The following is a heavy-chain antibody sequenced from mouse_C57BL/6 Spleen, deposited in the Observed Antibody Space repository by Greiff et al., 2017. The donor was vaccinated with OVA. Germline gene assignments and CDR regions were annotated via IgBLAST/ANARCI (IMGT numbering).Heavy chain of an antibody. Sequence: EVQLVESGAELVRPGASVKLSCTASGFNIKDDYMHWVKQRPEQGLEWIGWIDPENGDTEYASKFQGKATITADTSSNTAYLQLSSLTSEDTAVYYCTALYYGAMDYWGQGTSVTVSS. CDR1: GFNIKDDY. CDR2: IDPENGDT. D-gene: IGHD1-1*01. V-gene: IGHV14-4*01. CDR3: TALYYGAMDY. J-gene: IGHJ4*01.